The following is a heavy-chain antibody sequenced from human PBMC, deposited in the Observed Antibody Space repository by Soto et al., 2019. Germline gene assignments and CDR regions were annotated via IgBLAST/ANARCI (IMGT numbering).Heavy chain of an antibody. CDR3: ASRMEYSSSLSRRHYAFDI. Sequence: QVQLQESGPGLVKPSETLSLTCTVSGGSISSYYWSWIRQPPGKGLEWIGYIYYSGSTNYNPSLKSRVTISVDTSKIQFSLKLSSVTAADTAVYYCASRMEYSSSLSRRHYAFDIWGQGTMVTVSS. V-gene: IGHV4-59*01. CDR1: GGSISSYY. D-gene: IGHD6-6*01. J-gene: IGHJ3*02. CDR2: IYYSGST.